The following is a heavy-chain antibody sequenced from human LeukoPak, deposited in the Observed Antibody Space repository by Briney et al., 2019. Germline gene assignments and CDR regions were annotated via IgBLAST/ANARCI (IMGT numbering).Heavy chain of an antibody. D-gene: IGHD1-7*01. CDR1: GFTFSSYW. J-gene: IGHJ4*02. Sequence: GGSLRLSCAASGFTFSSYWMSWVRQAPGKGLECVANIKQDGSEKYYVDSVKGRFTISRDNAKNSLYLQMNSLRAEDTAVYYCATTKTTLYYFDYWGQGTLVTVSS. CDR3: ATTKTTLYYFDY. V-gene: IGHV3-7*05. CDR2: IKQDGSEK.